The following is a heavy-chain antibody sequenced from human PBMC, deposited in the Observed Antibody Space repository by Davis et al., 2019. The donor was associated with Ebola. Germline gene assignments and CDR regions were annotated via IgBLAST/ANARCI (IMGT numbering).Heavy chain of an antibody. Sequence: GESLKISCSASGFTFSSYAMHWVRQGPGKGLEYVSAISNNGESTYYADSVKGRFTISRDNSRNTLYVQMSSLRAEDTAVYYCVRNGGIWFGEPRRPDDWGQGTLVTVSS. J-gene: IGHJ4*02. V-gene: IGHV3-64*05. CDR1: GFTFSSYA. D-gene: IGHD3-10*01. CDR3: VRNGGIWFGEPRRPDD. CDR2: ISNNGEST.